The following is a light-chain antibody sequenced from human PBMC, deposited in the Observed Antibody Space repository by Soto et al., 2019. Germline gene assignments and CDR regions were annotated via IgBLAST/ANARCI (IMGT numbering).Light chain of an antibody. CDR1: ENIGTF. J-gene: IGKJ4*01. Sequence: DIQMTKSPSSMSASVGDRVTITCRASENIGTFLNWYQQKPGQAPKLLIFGASNSHSGVSSRFSGSGSGTDFTLTISSLQPEDSATYSCQQSSSVPGFGEGTKVEIK. CDR3: QQSSSVPG. CDR2: GAS. V-gene: IGKV1-39*01.